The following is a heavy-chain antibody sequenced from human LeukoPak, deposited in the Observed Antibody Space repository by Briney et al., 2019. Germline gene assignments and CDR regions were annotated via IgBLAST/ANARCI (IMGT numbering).Heavy chain of an antibody. Sequence: GGSLRLSCAASGFTFSSYAMSWVRQAPGKGLEWVSAISGSGGSTYYADSVKGRFTISRDNSKNTLYLQMNSLRAEDTAVYYCAKDPTRQQLWLPPAGYFDYWGQGTLVTVSS. CDR2: ISGSGGST. V-gene: IGHV3-23*01. CDR3: AKDPTRQQLWLPPAGYFDY. D-gene: IGHD5-18*01. J-gene: IGHJ4*02. CDR1: GFTFSSYA.